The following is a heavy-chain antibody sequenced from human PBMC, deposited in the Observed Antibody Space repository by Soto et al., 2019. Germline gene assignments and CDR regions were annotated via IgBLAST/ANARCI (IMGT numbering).Heavy chain of an antibody. CDR2: IYYSGST. CDR3: ARHSLGYSSSWYYFDY. CDR1: GGSFSGYY. J-gene: IGHJ4*02. Sequence: PSETLSLTCAVYGGSFSGYYWSWIRQPPGKGQEWIGSIYYSGSTSYNPSLKSRVTISVDTSKNQFSLKLSSVTAADTAVYYCARHSLGYSSSWYYFDYWGQGTLVTVSS. D-gene: IGHD6-13*01. V-gene: IGHV4-34*01.